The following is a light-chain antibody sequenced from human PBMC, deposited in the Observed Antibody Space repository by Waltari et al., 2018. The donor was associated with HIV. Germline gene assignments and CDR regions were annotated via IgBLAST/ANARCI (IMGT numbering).Light chain of an antibody. Sequence: QSALTQPASVSGSPGQSITISCTGTSSDVGGYNYVSWYQQHPGKAPKLMIYEVINRPSGVSNRFSGSKSGNTASLTISGLQAEDEADYYCSSYTSSSTLIYVFGTGTKVTVL. CDR1: SSDVGGYNY. V-gene: IGLV2-14*01. CDR3: SSYTSSSTLIYV. J-gene: IGLJ1*01. CDR2: EVI.